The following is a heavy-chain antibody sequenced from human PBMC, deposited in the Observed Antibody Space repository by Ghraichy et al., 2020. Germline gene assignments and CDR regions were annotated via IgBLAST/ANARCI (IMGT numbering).Heavy chain of an antibody. CDR1: GFTFSSYA. CDR3: ARRTYSSSAFDY. D-gene: IGHD6-6*01. J-gene: IGHJ4*02. Sequence: GGSLRLSCAASGFTFSSYAMHWVRQAPGKGLEWVAVISYDGSNKYYADSVKGRFTISRDNSKNTLYLQMNSLRAEDTAVYYCARRTYSSSAFDYWGQGTLVTVSS. CDR2: ISYDGSNK. V-gene: IGHV3-30*01.